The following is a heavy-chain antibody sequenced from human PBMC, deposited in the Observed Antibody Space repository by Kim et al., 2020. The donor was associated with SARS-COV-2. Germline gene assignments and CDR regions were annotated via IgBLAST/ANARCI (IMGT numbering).Heavy chain of an antibody. V-gene: IGHV1-18*01. D-gene: IGHD2-2*01. CDR2: ISGQNGNT. CDR3: ARDRSVVLDCSSTSWSSSKKSFVDP. CDR1: GYTFISYA. Sequence: ASVKVSCKASGYTFISYAISWVRQAPGQGLEWMGWISGQNGNTKYAEKIQGRVTMTTDPSASTAYMELRNLRSDDTAVYYCARDRSVVLDCSSTSWSSSKKSFVDPGGQETGDSVST. J-gene: IGHJ5*02.